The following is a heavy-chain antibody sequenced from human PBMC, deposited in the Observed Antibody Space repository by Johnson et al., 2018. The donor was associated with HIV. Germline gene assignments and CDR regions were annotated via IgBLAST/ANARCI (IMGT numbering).Heavy chain of an antibody. CDR1: GFTFSSYA. CDR2: ISGSGGST. D-gene: IGHD5-18*01. Sequence: EKLVESGGGLVQPGGSLRLSCAASGFTFSSYAMSWVRQAPGKGLEWVSAISGSGGSTYYADSVKGRFTISRGNSKNTLYLQMNRLRAEDTAVYYCARLPGGYSRVGFNVWGQRTMVTLSS. CDR3: ARLPGGYSRVGFNV. V-gene: IGHV3-23*04. J-gene: IGHJ3*01.